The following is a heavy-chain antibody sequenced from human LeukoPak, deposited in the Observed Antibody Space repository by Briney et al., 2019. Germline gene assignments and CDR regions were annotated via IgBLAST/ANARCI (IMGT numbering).Heavy chain of an antibody. CDR3: ARAPWRRDFDC. V-gene: IGHV1-2*02. D-gene: IGHD5-24*01. J-gene: IGHJ4*02. CDR2: INPTSGGT. Sequence: ASVKVSCKASGYTFTGYYMHWVRQAPGQGLEWMGWINPTSGGTNYAQKFQGRVTMTRDTSISIAYMELSRLRSDDTAVYYCARAPWRRDFDCWGQGTLVTVSS. CDR1: GYTFTGYY.